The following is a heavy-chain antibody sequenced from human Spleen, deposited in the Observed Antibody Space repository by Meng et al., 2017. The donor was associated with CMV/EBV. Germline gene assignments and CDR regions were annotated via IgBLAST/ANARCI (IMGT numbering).Heavy chain of an antibody. V-gene: IGHV3-21*01. CDR3: AREVVGPSAIRYYYYGREV. CDR1: GFTFSHYS. D-gene: IGHD2-2*02. J-gene: IGHJ6*02. Sequence: GESLKISCAASGFTFSHYSMNWVRQAPGQGLEWVSSITGSGTYIYDADSVKGRFTISRDNAKKSLYLQMNSLRSEDTAVYYRAREVVGPSAIRYYYYGREVWVQGTTVTVSS. CDR2: ITGSGTYI.